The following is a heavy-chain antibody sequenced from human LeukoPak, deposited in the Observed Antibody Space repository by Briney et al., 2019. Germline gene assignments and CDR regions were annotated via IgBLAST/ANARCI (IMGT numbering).Heavy chain of an antibody. CDR1: GFTFSNAW. J-gene: IGHJ4*02. V-gene: IGHV3-15*01. D-gene: IGHD6-19*01. CDR2: IKSKTDGGTT. CDR3: TTGVSGWYLNYFDY. Sequence: GGSLRLSCAASGFTFSNAWMSWVRQAPGKGLEWVGRIKSKTDGGTTDYAAPAKGKFTISRDDSKNTLYLEMNSLKTEDTAVYYCTTGVSGWYLNYFDYWGQGTLVTVSS.